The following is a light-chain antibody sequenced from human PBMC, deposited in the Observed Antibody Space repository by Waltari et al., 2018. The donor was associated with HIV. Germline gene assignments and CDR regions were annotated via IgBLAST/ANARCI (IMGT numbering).Light chain of an antibody. CDR2: EVI. V-gene: IGLV2-14*01. J-gene: IGLJ3*02. CDR1: SSDVGGSAY. Sequence: QSALTQPASVSGSPGQSVTISCTGTSSDVGGSAYVSWYQQHPGKAPKLIIYEVINRPSGISNRFSGSKSDNTASLTISGLQAEDEADYYCASYTSTNNLAVFGGGTKLTVL. CDR3: ASYTSTNNLAV.